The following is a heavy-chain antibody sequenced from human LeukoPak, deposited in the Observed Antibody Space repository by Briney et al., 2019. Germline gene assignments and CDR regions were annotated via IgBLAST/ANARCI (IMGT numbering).Heavy chain of an antibody. CDR2: IYYSGST. Sequence: PSETLSLTCTVSGGSISSSSYYWGWIRQPPGKGLEWIGSIYYSGSTYYNPSLKSRVTISVDTSKNQFSLKLSSVTAADTAVYYCARVFDSGRFYYYIDVWGKGTTVTVSS. J-gene: IGHJ6*03. D-gene: IGHD3-10*01. CDR3: ARVFDSGRFYYYIDV. CDR1: GGSISSSSYY. V-gene: IGHV4-39*07.